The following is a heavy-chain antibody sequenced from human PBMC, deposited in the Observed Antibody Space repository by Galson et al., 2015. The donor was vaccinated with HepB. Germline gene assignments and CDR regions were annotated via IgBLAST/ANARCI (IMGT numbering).Heavy chain of an antibody. CDR1: GFTFSDYY. CDR2: ISSSGSTI. J-gene: IGHJ6*03. CDR3: ARAPPLYYYYYYMDV. Sequence: SLRLSCAASGFTFSDYYMTWIRQAPGEGLEWVSYISSSGSTIFYADSVKGRFTISRDNAKNSLYLQMNSLSAEDTAVYYCARAPPLYYYYYYMDVWGKGTTVTVSS. V-gene: IGHV3-11*01.